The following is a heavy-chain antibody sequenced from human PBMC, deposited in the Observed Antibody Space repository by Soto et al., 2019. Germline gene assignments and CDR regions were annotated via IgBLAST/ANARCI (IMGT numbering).Heavy chain of an antibody. CDR3: ARVEYDILTGYYNGYYYYGMDV. D-gene: IGHD3-9*01. J-gene: IGHJ6*02. V-gene: IGHV2-70*11. CDR2: IDWDDDK. Sequence: SGPTLVNPTQTLTLTCTFSGFSLSTSGMCVSWIRQPPGKALEWLARIDWDDDKYYSTSLKTRLTISKDTSKNQVVLTMTNMDPVDTATYYCARVEYDILTGYYNGYYYYGMDVWGQGTTVTVSS. CDR1: GFSLSTSGMC.